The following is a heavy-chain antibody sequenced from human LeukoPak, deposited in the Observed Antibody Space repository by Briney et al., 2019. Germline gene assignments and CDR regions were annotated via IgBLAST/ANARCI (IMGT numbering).Heavy chain of an antibody. D-gene: IGHD6-25*01. CDR3: TAGGGYYDY. CDR2: INTYNANT. V-gene: IGHV1-18*01. Sequence: GASVKVACKASGYTFTSYGISWVRQAPGQGLEWMGWINTYNANTKYAQNLQGRVTMTTDTSTSTAYMELRSLTSDDTAVYYCTAGGGYYDYWGQRTLVTVSS. J-gene: IGHJ4*02. CDR1: GYTFTSYG.